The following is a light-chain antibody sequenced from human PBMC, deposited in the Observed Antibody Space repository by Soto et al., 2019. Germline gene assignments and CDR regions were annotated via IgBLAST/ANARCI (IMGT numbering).Light chain of an antibody. J-gene: IGKJ3*01. CDR1: PDISNF. CDR2: DAS. CDR3: QKYSSVPV. Sequence: DIPMTQSPTSLSASVGDRVTITCRASPDISNFVAWYQQKPGKDPKLLIYDASTLQSGVPSRFSGSGSATDFTLTINSLQPEDVATYSCQKYSSVPVFGPGTKVEIK. V-gene: IGKV1-27*01.